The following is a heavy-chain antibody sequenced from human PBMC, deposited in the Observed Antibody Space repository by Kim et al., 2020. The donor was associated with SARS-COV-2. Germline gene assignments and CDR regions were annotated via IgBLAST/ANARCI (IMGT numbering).Heavy chain of an antibody. V-gene: IGHV3-7*01. Sequence: GGSLRLSCAASGFTLSSYWMSWVRQAPGKGLEWVANTKGDGSQIHYVDSVKGRFTISRDNAKNSLYLQVNSLRAEDTAVYYCVRDGQGGFDYWGQGTLVTVSS. J-gene: IGHJ4*02. CDR3: VRDGQGGFDY. CDR2: TKGDGSQI. CDR1: GFTLSSYW.